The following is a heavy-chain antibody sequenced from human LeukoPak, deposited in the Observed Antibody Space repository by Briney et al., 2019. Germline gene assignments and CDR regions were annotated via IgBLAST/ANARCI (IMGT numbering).Heavy chain of an antibody. Sequence: SETLSLTCTVSGGSISSYYWSWIRQPPGKGLEWIGYIYYSGSTNYNPSLKSRVTISVDTSKNQFSLKLSSVTAADTAVYYCARMHEKAFDYWGQGTLVTVSS. CDR2: IYYSGST. J-gene: IGHJ4*02. CDR1: GGSISSYY. V-gene: IGHV4-59*01. CDR3: ARMHEKAFDY.